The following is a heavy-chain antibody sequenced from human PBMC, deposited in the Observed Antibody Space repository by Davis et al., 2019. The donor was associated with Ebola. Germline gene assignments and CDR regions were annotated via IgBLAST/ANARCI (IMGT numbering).Heavy chain of an antibody. CDR2: IRSKANSYAT. J-gene: IGHJ4*02. CDR3: TITVYYFDY. V-gene: IGHV3-73*01. CDR1: GFTVSSNY. Sequence: GGSLRLSCAASGFTVSSNYMSWVRQASGKGLEWVGRIRSKANSYATAYAASVKGRFTISRDDSKNTAYLQMNSLKTEDTAVYYCTITVYYFDYWGQGTLVTVSS.